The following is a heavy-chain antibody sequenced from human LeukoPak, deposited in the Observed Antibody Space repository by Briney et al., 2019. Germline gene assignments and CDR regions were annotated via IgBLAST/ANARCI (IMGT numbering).Heavy chain of an antibody. CDR2: ISSSSSTI. D-gene: IGHD4-11*01. CDR3: ARDVTTHPYYMDV. V-gene: IGHV3-48*04. Sequence: PGGSLRLSCVASGFTFSSYSMNWVRQAPGKGLEWVSYISSSSSTIYYADSVKGRFTISRDNAKNSLYLQMNSLRAEDTAVYYCARDVTTHPYYMDVWGQGTTVTVSS. J-gene: IGHJ6*03. CDR1: GFTFSSYS.